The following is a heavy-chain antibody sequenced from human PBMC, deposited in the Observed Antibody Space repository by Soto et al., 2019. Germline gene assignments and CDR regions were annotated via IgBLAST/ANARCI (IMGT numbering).Heavy chain of an antibody. D-gene: IGHD3-3*01. V-gene: IGHV3-48*01. CDR3: ARDSSPYYDFWSGFYTYFDY. CDR1: GFTFSSYG. Sequence: PGGSLRLSCATSGFTFSSYGMNWVRQAPGKGLEWVSHIGGGTIYYADSVKGRFTISRDNAKNSLYLQMNSLRAEDTAVYYCARDSSPYYDFWSGFYTYFDYWGQGALVTVSS. J-gene: IGHJ4*02. CDR2: IGGGTI.